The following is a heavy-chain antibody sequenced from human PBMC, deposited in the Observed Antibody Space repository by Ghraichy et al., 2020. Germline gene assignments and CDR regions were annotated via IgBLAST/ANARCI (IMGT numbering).Heavy chain of an antibody. V-gene: IGHV1-18*01. Sequence: GRTWVRQAPGQGLEWMGWISPKNGNTDHSQKIQGRVTLTTDTSTNTAYFEMRSLRFDDTAVYYCARDVRGYNFDISAYYSYWGQGTLVTVSS. D-gene: IGHD3-22*01. CDR2: ISPKNGNT. J-gene: IGHJ4*02. CDR3: ARDVRGYNFDISAYYSY. CDR1: G.